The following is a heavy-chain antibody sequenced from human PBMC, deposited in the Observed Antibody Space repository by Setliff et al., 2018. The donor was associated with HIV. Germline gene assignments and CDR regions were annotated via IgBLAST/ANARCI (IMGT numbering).Heavy chain of an antibody. CDR2: VWHDGRNK. J-gene: IGHJ4*02. CDR3: AKDLVKSSSWYYFDY. CDR1: GFPFSTFG. Sequence: GGSLRLSCAASGFPFSTFGMHWVRQAPGKGLEWVAVVWHDGRNKYYADSVRGRFTISRDNSNNTLYLQLSSLRDDDMAVYYCAKDLVKSSSWYYFDYWGQGTLVTVSS. D-gene: IGHD6-13*01. V-gene: IGHV3-33*06.